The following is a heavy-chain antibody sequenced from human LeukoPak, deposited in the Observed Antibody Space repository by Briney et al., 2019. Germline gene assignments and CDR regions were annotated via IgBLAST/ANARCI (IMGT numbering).Heavy chain of an antibody. J-gene: IGHJ4*02. D-gene: IGHD6-13*01. CDR1: GFTFSSYA. CDR2: ISYDGSNK. Sequence: GGSLRLSCAASGFTFSSYAMHWVRQAPGKGLEWVAVISYDGSNKYYADSVKGRFTISRDNSKNTLYLQMGSLRAEDMAVYYCARENIAAAGSFDYWGQGTLVTVSS. CDR3: ARENIAAAGSFDY. V-gene: IGHV3-30*14.